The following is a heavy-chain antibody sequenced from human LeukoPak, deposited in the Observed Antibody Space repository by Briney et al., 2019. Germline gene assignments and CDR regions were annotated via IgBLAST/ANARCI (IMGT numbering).Heavy chain of an antibody. D-gene: IGHD1-1*01. Sequence: GGSLRLSCTASGFTFCDYAMSWIRQAPGKGLEWVGFIRSKAYGETADYAASVKGRFTISRDDSKAIAYLQMNSLKTEDTAVYHCTRDRGAYNLYDYWGQGTLVTVSS. J-gene: IGHJ4*02. CDR3: TRDRGAYNLYDY. CDR2: IRSKAYGETA. V-gene: IGHV3-49*03. CDR1: GFTFCDYA.